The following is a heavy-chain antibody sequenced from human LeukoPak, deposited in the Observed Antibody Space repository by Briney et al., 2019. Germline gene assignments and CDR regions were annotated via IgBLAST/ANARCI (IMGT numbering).Heavy chain of an antibody. J-gene: IGHJ6*02. CDR1: GGSFSGYY. V-gene: IGHV4-34*01. Sequence: PSETLSLTCAVYGGSFSGYYWSWIRQPPGKGLGWIGEINHSGSTNYNPSLKSRVTISVDTSKNQFSLKLSSVTAADTAVYYCARGRSPRSHYYYYGMDVWGQGTTVTVSS. CDR2: INHSGST. CDR3: ARGRSPRSHYYYYGMDV.